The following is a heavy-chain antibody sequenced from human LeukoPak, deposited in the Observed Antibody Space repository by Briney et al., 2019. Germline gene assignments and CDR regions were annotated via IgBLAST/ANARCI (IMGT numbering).Heavy chain of an antibody. D-gene: IGHD2-15*01. Sequence: GGSMRLSCAASGFTLSSYEMNWVRQAPGKGLEWVSYISSSGSTIYYADSVKGRFTISRDNAKNSLYLQMNSLRAEDTAVYYCARCSGGSCYSYYYYYGMDVWGQGTTVTVSS. J-gene: IGHJ6*02. CDR2: ISSSGSTI. V-gene: IGHV3-48*03. CDR3: ARCSGGSCYSYYYYYGMDV. CDR1: GFTLSSYE.